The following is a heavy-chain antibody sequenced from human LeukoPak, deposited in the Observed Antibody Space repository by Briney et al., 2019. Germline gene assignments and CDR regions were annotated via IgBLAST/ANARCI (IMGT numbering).Heavy chain of an antibody. CDR1: GFTYTNYW. CDR3: ARGSMHVYHLYTDY. Sequence: GGSLRLSCAAPGFTYTNYWVSWFRQAPGQGLEWVASIKQDGSERYYVDSVKGRFTISRDNAKNSLFLQLSSLRVVDTSVYYWARGSMHVYHLYTDYWGQGTLVTVSS. CDR2: IKQDGSER. D-gene: IGHD3-16*01. V-gene: IGHV3-7*01. J-gene: IGHJ4*02.